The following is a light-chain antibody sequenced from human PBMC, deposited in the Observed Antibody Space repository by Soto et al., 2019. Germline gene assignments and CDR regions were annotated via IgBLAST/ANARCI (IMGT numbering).Light chain of an antibody. CDR2: AAS. CDR3: QQLNSYPLT. Sequence: DIRMTQSPSSVSASVGDRVTITCWASQSISKYLNWYQQKQGKAPKFLIYAASSLQSGVPSRLSGSGYGTDLTITISSMQTEDFETYYCQQLNSYPLTFGQGTRLEIK. CDR1: QSISKY. J-gene: IGKJ5*01. V-gene: IGKV1-16*01.